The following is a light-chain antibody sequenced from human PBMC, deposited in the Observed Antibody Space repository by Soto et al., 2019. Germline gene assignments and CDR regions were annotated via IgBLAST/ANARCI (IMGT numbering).Light chain of an antibody. V-gene: IGLV2-14*01. CDR1: SSDVGGYNY. CDR2: DVS. CDR3: TSYTSSSTLEV. J-gene: IGLJ2*01. Sequence: QSVLTRLASVSGSPGQSITISCTGTSSDVGGYNYVSWYQQHPGKAPKLMIYDVSYRPSGVSNRFSGSKSGNTASLTISGLQAEDEADYYCTSYTSSSTLEVFGAGTKLTVL.